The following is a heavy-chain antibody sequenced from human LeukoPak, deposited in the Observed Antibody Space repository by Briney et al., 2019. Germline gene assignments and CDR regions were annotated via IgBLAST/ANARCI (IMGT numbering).Heavy chain of an antibody. D-gene: IGHD4-17*01. Sequence: SQTLSLTCTVSGGSISSGDYYWSWIRQPPGKGLEWIGDIYYSGSTYYNPSLKSRVTISVDTSKNQFSLKLSSVTAADTAVYYCSSYGDYAFFDYWGQGTLVTVSS. J-gene: IGHJ4*02. CDR2: IYYSGST. V-gene: IGHV4-30-4*01. CDR1: GGSISSGDYY. CDR3: SSYGDYAFFDY.